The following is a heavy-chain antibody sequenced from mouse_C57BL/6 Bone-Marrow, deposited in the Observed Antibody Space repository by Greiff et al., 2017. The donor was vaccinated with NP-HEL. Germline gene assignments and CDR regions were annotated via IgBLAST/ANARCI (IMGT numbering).Heavy chain of an antibody. CDR1: GYTFTSYW. Sequence: QVQLQQPGAELVKPGASVKLSCKASGYTFTSYWMHWVKQRPGQGLEWIGMINPNSGSTNYNEKFKSKATLTVDKASSTAYMQLSILTSEDSAFYCGTRAICYGDDRTYWGQGTTLTVSS. D-gene: IGHD2-2*01. V-gene: IGHV1-64*01. CDR3: TRAICYGDDRTY. J-gene: IGHJ2*01. CDR2: INPNSGST.